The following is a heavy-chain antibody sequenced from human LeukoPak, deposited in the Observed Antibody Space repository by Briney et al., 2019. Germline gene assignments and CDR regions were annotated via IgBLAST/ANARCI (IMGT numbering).Heavy chain of an antibody. CDR3: ARDGEDNWNRVCFDY. J-gene: IGHJ4*02. Sequence: PGGSLRLSCAASGFTFDDYGMSWVRQAPGKGLGWVSGINWNGGSTGYADSVKGRFTISRDNAKNSLYLQMNSLRAEDTALYYCARDGEDNWNRVCFDYWGQGTLVTVSS. D-gene: IGHD1-20*01. CDR2: INWNGGST. V-gene: IGHV3-20*04. CDR1: GFTFDDYG.